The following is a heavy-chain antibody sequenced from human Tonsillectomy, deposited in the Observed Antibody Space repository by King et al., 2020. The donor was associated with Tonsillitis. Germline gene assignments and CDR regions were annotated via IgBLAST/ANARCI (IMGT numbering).Heavy chain of an antibody. CDR1: GYTFTDYY. J-gene: IGHJ4*02. V-gene: IGHV1-2*02. CDR2: INPNRGGS. CDR3: ARDHNIRLPATGFVY. Sequence: LVQSGAEVKKPGASVRVSCKASGYTFTDYYMHWVRQAPGQGLEWMGWINPNRGGSNSAQKFQGRVTMTRDTSISAASMGLSRLRSDDSAVYYCARDHNIRLPATGFVYWGQGTLVTVSS. D-gene: IGHD2-21*02.